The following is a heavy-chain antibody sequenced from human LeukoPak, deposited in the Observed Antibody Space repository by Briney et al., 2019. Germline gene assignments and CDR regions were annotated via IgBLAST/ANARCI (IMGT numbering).Heavy chain of an antibody. CDR1: GGSISSYH. Sequence: SETLSLTCTVSGGSISSYHWSWIRQPPGKGLEWIGHIYSSGSTNYNPSLESRVTISGDTSKNQFSLKLSSVTAADTAVYYCARLGYSSSWYKIDYWGQGTLVTVSS. CDR3: ARLGYSSSWYKIDY. D-gene: IGHD6-13*01. CDR2: IYSSGST. V-gene: IGHV4-59*08. J-gene: IGHJ4*02.